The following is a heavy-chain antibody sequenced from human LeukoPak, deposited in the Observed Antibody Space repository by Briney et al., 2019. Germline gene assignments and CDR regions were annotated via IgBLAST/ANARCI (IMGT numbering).Heavy chain of an antibody. CDR3: ARDGRGPTRESLDY. CDR2: ICHSGST. D-gene: IGHD3-10*01. Sequence: SGTLSLTCAVSGGSISSSNWWSWVRQPPGKGLEWIGEICHSGSTNYNPSLKSRVTISVDKSKNQFSLKLSSVTAADTAVYYCARDGRGPTRESLDYWGQGTLVTVSS. J-gene: IGHJ4*02. V-gene: IGHV4-4*02. CDR1: GGSISSSNW.